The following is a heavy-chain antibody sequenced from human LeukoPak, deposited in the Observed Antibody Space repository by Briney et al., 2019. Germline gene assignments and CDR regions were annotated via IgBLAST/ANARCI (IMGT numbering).Heavy chain of an antibody. D-gene: IGHD3-3*01. V-gene: IGHV4-34*01. CDR2: INHSGSI. Sequence: SETLSLTCAVYGGSFSGYYWSWIRQPPGKGLEWIGEINHSGSINHNPSLKSRVTVSVHTSKKQFSLSLRSVTAADTAVYYCASGQYYDLWSGYYVDWGQGTLVTVSA. CDR1: GGSFSGYY. CDR3: ASGQYYDLWSGYYVD. J-gene: IGHJ4*02.